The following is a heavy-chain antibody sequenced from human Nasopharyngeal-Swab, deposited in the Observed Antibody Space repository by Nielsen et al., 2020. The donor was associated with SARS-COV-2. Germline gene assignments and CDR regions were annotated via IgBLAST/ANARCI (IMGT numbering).Heavy chain of an antibody. Sequence: GGSLRLSCAASGFTVSSNYMSWVRQAPGKGPEWVSVIYSGGSTYYADSVKGRFTISRDNSKNTLYLQMNSLRAEDTAVYYCARDRVSSGWYWGAFDIWGQGTMVTVSS. V-gene: IGHV3-53*01. D-gene: IGHD6-19*01. CDR3: ARDRVSSGWYWGAFDI. J-gene: IGHJ3*02. CDR1: GFTVSSNY. CDR2: IYSGGST.